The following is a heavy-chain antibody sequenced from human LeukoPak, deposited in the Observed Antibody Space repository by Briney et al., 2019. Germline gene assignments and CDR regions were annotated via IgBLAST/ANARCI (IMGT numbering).Heavy chain of an antibody. CDR2: VYYSGTT. D-gene: IGHD2-2*01. CDR3: ARDSGKCTITSCSDYLDL. CDR1: GGSISNHY. Sequence: PSETLSLTCTVSGGSISNHYWTWIRQSPGKGLEWIGFVYYSGTTHYNPSLESRVTISVDVSKNQFSLKLDSVTTADTAVYYCARDSGKCTITSCSDYLDLWGQGTLVTVSS. V-gene: IGHV4-59*11. J-gene: IGHJ4*02.